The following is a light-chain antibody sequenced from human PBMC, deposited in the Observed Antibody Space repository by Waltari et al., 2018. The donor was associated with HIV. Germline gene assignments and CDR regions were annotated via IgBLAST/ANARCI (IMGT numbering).Light chain of an antibody. CDR1: NIGSKS. CDR2: DDT. Sequence: SYVLTQPPSVSVAPGQTARITCGGNNIGSKSVHWYQQKPGQAPLLVVYDDTDRPSGIPERFSGSNSGNTATLTISRVEAGDEADYYCQVWDTSGDPWVFGGGTKLTVL. J-gene: IGLJ3*02. V-gene: IGLV3-21*02. CDR3: QVWDTSGDPWV.